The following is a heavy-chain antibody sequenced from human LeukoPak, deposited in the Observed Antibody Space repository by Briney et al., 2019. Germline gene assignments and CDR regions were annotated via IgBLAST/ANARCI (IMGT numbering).Heavy chain of an antibody. V-gene: IGHV4-59*01. CDR1: GGSISTYY. D-gene: IGHD3-10*01. CDR2: IHYSGST. CDR3: ARALTAGDLMFDP. Sequence: PSETLSLTCTVSGGSISTYYWSWIRQPPGKGLEWIGYIHYSGSTNYNPSLKGRVTISIDTSKNQFSLKLRSVTAADTAVYYCARALTAGDLMFDPWGQGTLVTVSS. J-gene: IGHJ5*02.